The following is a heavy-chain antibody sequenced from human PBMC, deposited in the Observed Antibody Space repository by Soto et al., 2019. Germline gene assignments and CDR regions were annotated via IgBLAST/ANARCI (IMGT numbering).Heavy chain of an antibody. CDR2: IYHSGST. V-gene: IGHV4-30-2*01. CDR1: GGSISSGGYP. J-gene: IGHJ5*02. Sequence: SETLSLTCAVSGGSISSGGYPWSWIRQPPGKGLEWIGYIYHSGSTYYNPSLKSRVTISVDRSKNQFSLKLSSVTAADTAVYYCARLHSSSWYVWFDPWSQGTLVTVSS. D-gene: IGHD6-13*01. CDR3: ARLHSSSWYVWFDP.